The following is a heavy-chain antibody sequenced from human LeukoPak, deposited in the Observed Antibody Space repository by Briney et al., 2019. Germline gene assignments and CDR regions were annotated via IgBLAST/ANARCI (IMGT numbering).Heavy chain of an antibody. V-gene: IGHV4-4*02. Sequence: PSGTLSLTCAVSGGSISSSNWWSWVRPPPGKGLEWIGEIYHSGSTNYNPSLKSRVTIPVDKSKNQFSLKLSSVTAADTAVYYCARLSSGWYGYFDYWGQGTLVTVSS. CDR1: GGSISSSNW. J-gene: IGHJ4*02. CDR2: IYHSGST. CDR3: ARLSSGWYGYFDY. D-gene: IGHD6-19*01.